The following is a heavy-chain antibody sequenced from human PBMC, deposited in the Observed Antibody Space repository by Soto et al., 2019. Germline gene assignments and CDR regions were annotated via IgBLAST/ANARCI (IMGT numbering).Heavy chain of an antibody. J-gene: IGHJ5*02. D-gene: IGHD3-3*01. CDR2: INAGNGDT. V-gene: IGHV1-3*01. CDR1: GYTFTSYA. Sequence: QVQLVQSGAEVKKPGASVKVSCKVSGYTFTSYAMHWVRQAPGQRLEWMGWINAGNGDTKYSQKFQGRVTITRDTSASTAYMELSSLRSEDTAVYYCARGVVWLGIDPWGQGTLVTVSS. CDR3: ARGVVWLGIDP.